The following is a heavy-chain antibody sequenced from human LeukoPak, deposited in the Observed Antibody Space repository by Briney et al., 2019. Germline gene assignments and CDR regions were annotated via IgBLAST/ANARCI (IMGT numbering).Heavy chain of an antibody. D-gene: IGHD3-9*01. CDR2: IYYSGST. CDR1: GGSISSYY. CDR3: ASAGIPGFDAIDY. J-gene: IGHJ4*02. V-gene: IGHV4-59*01. Sequence: PSETLSLTCTVSGGSISSYYWSWIRQPPGKGLEWIGYIYYSGSTNYNPSLKSRVTISVDTSKNQFSLKLSSVTAADTAVYYCASAGIPGFDAIDYWGQGTLVTVSS.